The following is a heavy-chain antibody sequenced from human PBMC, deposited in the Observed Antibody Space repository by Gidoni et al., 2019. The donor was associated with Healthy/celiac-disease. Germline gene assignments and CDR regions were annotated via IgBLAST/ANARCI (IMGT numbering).Heavy chain of an antibody. CDR2: INPSGCST. CDR3: ALGDIVVVPAAMPGGY. J-gene: IGHJ4*02. D-gene: IGHD2-2*01. V-gene: IGHV1-46*01. Sequence: QVQLVQSGAEVKKPGASVQVSCNASGYTFTSYYMHWVRQAPGQGLEWMGIINPSGCSTSYAQKFQGRGTMTRDTSTSTVYMELSSLRSEDTAVYYCALGDIVVVPAAMPGGYWGQGTLVTVSS. CDR1: GYTFTSYY.